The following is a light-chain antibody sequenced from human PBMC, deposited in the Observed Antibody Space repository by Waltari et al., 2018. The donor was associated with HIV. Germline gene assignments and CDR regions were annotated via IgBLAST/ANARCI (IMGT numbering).Light chain of an antibody. V-gene: IGLV2-14*03. Sequence: QSALTQPASVSGSPGQSITISCTGSRRDVGYYNYVSWYQPHPGRAPKLVSFDVTNRPSGVSDRFSGSKSGNTASLTISGLQPEDEADYYCCSYTTSITFVFGGGTKLTVL. CDR1: RRDVGYYNY. J-gene: IGLJ3*02. CDR2: DVT. CDR3: CSYTTSITFV.